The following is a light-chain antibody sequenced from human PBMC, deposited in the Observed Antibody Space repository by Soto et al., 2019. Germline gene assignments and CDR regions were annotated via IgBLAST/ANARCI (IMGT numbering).Light chain of an antibody. J-gene: IGKJ1*01. CDR2: GAS. V-gene: IGKV3-20*01. Sequence: EIVLTQPPGTLSLSPGDRATLSCRASQSVSDTYIAWYQQKPGQAPRLLIYGASSRATGMPDRFSGSGSGTDFTLTISRVEPEDFAVYYCQQYGSSPWTFGQGTKVEIK. CDR1: QSVSDTY. CDR3: QQYGSSPWT.